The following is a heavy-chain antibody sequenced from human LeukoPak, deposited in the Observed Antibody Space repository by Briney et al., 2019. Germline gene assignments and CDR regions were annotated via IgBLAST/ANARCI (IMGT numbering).Heavy chain of an antibody. CDR1: GFTFSSYS. D-gene: IGHD5-18*01. CDR3: AKLSRDAFDI. Sequence: GGSLRLSCAAYGFTFSSYSMNWVRQAPGKGLEWVSSISSSSSYIYYADSVKGRFTISRDNAKNSLYLQMNSLRAEDTAVYYCAKLSRDAFDIWGQGTMVTVSS. CDR2: ISSSSSYI. V-gene: IGHV3-21*01. J-gene: IGHJ3*02.